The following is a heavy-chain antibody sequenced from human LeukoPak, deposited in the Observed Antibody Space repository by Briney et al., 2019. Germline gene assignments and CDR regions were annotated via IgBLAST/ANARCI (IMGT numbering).Heavy chain of an antibody. CDR1: GFTFSSYA. D-gene: IGHD2/OR15-2a*01. J-gene: IGHJ4*02. Sequence: GRSLRLSCAASGFTFSSYAMHWVRQAPGKGLEWVAVISYDGSNKYYADSVKGRFTISRDNSKNTLYLQMNSLRAEDTAVYYCAREFVSTDYWGQGTLVTVSS. CDR2: ISYDGSNK. V-gene: IGHV3-30-3*01. CDR3: AREFVSTDY.